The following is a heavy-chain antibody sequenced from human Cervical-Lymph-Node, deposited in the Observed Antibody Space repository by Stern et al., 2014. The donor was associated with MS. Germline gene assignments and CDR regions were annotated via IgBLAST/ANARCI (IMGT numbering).Heavy chain of an antibody. D-gene: IGHD2-21*02. CDR2: INPNSGGT. CDR1: GYTFAGHY. Sequence: VQLLESGAEVKKPGASVKVSCKASGYTFAGHYIHWVRQAPGQGLEWMGWINPNSGGTNYAQNFQGRVTMTRDTSINTAYMELSSLRSDDTAVYYCAREILGSDSRDYWGQGTLVTVSS. V-gene: IGHV1-2*02. J-gene: IGHJ4*02. CDR3: AREILGSDSRDY.